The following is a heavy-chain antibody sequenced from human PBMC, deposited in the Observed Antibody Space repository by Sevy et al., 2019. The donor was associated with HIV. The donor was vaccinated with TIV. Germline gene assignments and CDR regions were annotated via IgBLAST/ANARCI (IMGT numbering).Heavy chain of an antibody. V-gene: IGHV3-30*18. CDR3: PKALSVVTND. CDR2: ISYDGSNK. CDR1: GFTFSSYG. Sequence: GGSLRLSCAASGFTFSSYGMHWVRQAPGKGLEWVAVISYDGSNKYYADSVKGRFTISRDNSKNTLYLQMNSLRAEDTAVYYCPKALSVVTNDWGQGTLVTVSS. J-gene: IGHJ4*02. D-gene: IGHD2-21*02.